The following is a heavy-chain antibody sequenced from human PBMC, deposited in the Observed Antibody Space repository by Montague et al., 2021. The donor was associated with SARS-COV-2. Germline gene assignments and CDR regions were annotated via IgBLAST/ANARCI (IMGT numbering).Heavy chain of an antibody. CDR2: INHSGTT. D-gene: IGHD6-19*01. Sequence: SETLSLTCAVYGGSFSGYYWTWIRQSPGKGLEWIAEINHSGTTNYNFNPSLRSRVTISVDTSKSQLSLKLSSVTAADTGVYYCARIGPEIAVPGFPPPYYYVDVWGKGTTVTVSS. V-gene: IGHV4-34*01. J-gene: IGHJ6*03. CDR1: GGSFSGYY. CDR3: ARIGPEIAVPGFPPPYYYVDV.